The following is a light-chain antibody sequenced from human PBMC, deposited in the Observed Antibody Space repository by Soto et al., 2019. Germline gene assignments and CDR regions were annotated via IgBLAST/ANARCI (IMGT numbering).Light chain of an antibody. CDR1: ETYNL. V-gene: IGLV2-8*01. CDR3: SSYAGNNYPYV. J-gene: IGLJ1*01. CDR2: EVS. Sequence: QSVLTQPPSTSGSPGQSVTISCTGLETYNLVSWYQQHPGKAPKLIIFEVSKRSSGVPDRFSGSRSGNTASLTVSGLQAEDEANYYCSSYAGNNYPYVFGTGTKLTVL.